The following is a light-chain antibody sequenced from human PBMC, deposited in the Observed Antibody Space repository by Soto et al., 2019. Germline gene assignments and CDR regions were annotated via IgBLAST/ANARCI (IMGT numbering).Light chain of an antibody. CDR3: QQYNNWPGP. J-gene: IGKJ1*01. CDR1: QSVSSN. Sequence: EIVMTQSPATLSVSPGERATLSCRASQSVSSNLAWYQQKPGQAPRLLIYGASTRATGIPARFSGSGSGTEFTLPISSLQFEDFAVYYCQQYNNWPGPFGQGTKVEIK. V-gene: IGKV3-15*01. CDR2: GAS.